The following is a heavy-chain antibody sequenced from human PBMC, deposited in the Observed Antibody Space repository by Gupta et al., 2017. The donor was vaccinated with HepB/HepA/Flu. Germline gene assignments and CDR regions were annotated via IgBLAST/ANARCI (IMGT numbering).Heavy chain of an antibody. CDR2: INWNSDDI. V-gene: IGHV3-9*01. J-gene: IGHJ4*02. CDR1: GFTFDGYA. D-gene: IGHD5-24*01. Sequence: EVQLVESGGGLVQPGGSLRLDCSASGFTFDGYASHWVRQLRGNGLECVSGINWNSDDIHYADSVEGRFTISRDNAKNSLSLQMNSVRLDDTALYYCAKDKFFRGATRWSIFDNWGQGAVVTVS. CDR3: AKDKFFRGATRWSIFDN.